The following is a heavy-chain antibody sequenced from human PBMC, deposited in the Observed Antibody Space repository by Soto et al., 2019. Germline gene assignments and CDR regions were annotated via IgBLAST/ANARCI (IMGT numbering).Heavy chain of an antibody. J-gene: IGHJ3*02. CDR2: VYYGGAIFYSGNI. Sequence: PSETLSLTCTVSGDSISSSNSHWGWTRQPPGMGLEYIGSVYYGGAIFYSGNIYYNPSLKSRVTISVDTSKNQFSLRLSSVTAADTGVYYCVRYDRINMKPYSPEGFHIWGQGTMVTVSS. CDR3: VRYDRINMKPYSPEGFHI. V-gene: IGHV4-39*01. D-gene: IGHD3-3*02. CDR1: GDSISSSNSH.